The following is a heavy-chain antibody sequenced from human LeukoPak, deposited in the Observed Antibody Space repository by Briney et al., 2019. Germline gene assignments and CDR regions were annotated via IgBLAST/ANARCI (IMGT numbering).Heavy chain of an antibody. CDR3: ASSAVAGTGGPFYFDY. J-gene: IGHJ4*02. Sequence: SETLSLTCAVYGGSFSGYFWSWIRQPPGKGLEWIGKINHSGSTNYNPSLKSRVTISVDTSKNQFSLKLSSVTAADTAVYYCASSAVAGTGGPFYFDYWGQGTLVTVSS. CDR2: INHSGST. D-gene: IGHD6-19*01. V-gene: IGHV4-34*01. CDR1: GGSFSGYF.